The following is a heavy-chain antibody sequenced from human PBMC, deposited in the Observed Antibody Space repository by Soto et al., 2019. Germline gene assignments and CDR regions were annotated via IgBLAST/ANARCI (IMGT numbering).Heavy chain of an antibody. Sequence: QVQLQQWGAGLLKPSETLSLTCAVYGGSFSGYSWTWIRQSPGKGLEWLGQINHSGSTTYNPSIKSQVTLSLATSKNQFSLELSSVTAADTAVYYCARGLFSENYYSGGWYYFDYWGQGTLVTVSS. J-gene: IGHJ4*02. V-gene: IGHV4-34*01. CDR3: ARGLFSENYYSGGWYYFDY. CDR2: INHSGST. D-gene: IGHD1-26*01. CDR1: GGSFSGYS.